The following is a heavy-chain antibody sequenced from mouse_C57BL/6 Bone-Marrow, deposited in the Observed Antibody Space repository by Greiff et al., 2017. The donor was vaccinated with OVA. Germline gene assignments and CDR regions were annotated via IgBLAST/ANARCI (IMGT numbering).Heavy chain of an antibody. Sequence: EVQLQQSGAELVRPGASVKLSCTASGFNIKDDYMHWVKERPEQGLEWIGWIDPETGDTEYASKFQGKATKTADTSSKTVYLHLSSLTSEDTAVYYCTTYRYWGQGTTLTVSS. CDR3: TTYRY. V-gene: IGHV14-4*01. CDR2: IDPETGDT. J-gene: IGHJ2*01. CDR1: GFNIKDDY.